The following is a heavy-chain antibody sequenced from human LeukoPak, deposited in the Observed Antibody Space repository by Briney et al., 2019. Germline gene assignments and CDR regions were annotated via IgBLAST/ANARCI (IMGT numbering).Heavy chain of an antibody. CDR3: AKDRDPLSSSGWPWAYFDY. CDR1: GFTFSNYA. D-gene: IGHD6-19*01. Sequence: GGSLRLSCTASGFTFSNYAMSWVRQAPGKGLEWVISGSGANTYYADSVKGRVSISRDNSKNTVFLQMNSLRAEDTAVYHCAKDRDPLSSSGWPWAYFDYWGQGIMVIVSS. CDR2: SGSGANT. V-gene: IGHV3-23*01. J-gene: IGHJ4*02.